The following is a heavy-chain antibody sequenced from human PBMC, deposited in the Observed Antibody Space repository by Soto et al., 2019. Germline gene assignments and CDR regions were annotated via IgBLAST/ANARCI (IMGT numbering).Heavy chain of an antibody. CDR1: GGTFSSYA. CDR2: IIPIFGTA. D-gene: IGHD3-9*01. CDR3: ARGVRYFDWLLPNYFDD. V-gene: IGHV1-69*13. Sequence: SVKVSCKASGGTFSSYAISWVRQAPGQGLEWMGGIIPIFGTANYAQKFQGRVTITADESTSTAYMELSSLRSEDTAVYYCARGVRYFDWLLPNYFDDWGQGTLVTVSS. J-gene: IGHJ4*02.